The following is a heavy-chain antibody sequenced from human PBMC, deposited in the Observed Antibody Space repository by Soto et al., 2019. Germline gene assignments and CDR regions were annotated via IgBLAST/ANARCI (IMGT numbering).Heavy chain of an antibody. CDR3: ASGEPYSSTSYFQH. V-gene: IGHV3-66*01. Sequence: EGQLVESGGGLVQPGGSLRLSCAASGFTVSSNYMSWVRQAPGKGLEWVSVIYSGGSTYYADAVKGRFTISRDNSKNTLYLQMNSLRAEDTAVYYCASGEPYSSTSYFQHWGQGTLVTVSS. J-gene: IGHJ1*01. D-gene: IGHD6-13*01. CDR2: IYSGGST. CDR1: GFTVSSNY.